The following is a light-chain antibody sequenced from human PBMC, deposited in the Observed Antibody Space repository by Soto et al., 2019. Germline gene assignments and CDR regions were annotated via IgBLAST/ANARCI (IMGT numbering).Light chain of an antibody. CDR3: QHFNSYPWT. CDR2: KAS. J-gene: IGKJ1*01. CDR1: HSIRSW. V-gene: IGKV1-5*03. Sequence: DIQMTQSPSTLSASVGDRVTITCRASHSIRSWLAWYQQKPGKAHKLLIYKASSLQSVVPSRFSGSGSGTDFTLTISSLQPDDFATYYCQHFNSYPWTFGQGTKVEIK.